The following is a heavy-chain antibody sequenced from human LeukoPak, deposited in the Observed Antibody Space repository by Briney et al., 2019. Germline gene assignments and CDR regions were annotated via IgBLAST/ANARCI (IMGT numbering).Heavy chain of an antibody. CDR2: ISGSGGST. D-gene: IGHD6-19*01. J-gene: IGHJ5*02. V-gene: IGHV3-23*01. Sequence: PGGSLRLSCAASGFTFSSYSMNWVRQAPGKGLEWVSAISGSGGSTYYADSVKGRFTISRDNSKNTLYLQMNSLRAEDTAVYYCARDLAVAGAWGQGTLVTVSS. CDR3: ARDLAVAGA. CDR1: GFTFSSYS.